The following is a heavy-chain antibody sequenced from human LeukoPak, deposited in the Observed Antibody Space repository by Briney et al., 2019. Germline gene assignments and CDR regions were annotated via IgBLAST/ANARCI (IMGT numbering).Heavy chain of an antibody. CDR3: ATATWGSSSRLGAFDI. Sequence: SETLSLTCTVSGGSISSYYWSWIRQPPGKGLEWIGYIYYSGSTNYNPSLKSRVTISVDTSKNQFSLKLSSVTAADTAVYYCATATWGSSSRLGAFDIWGQGTMVTVSS. J-gene: IGHJ3*02. CDR2: IYYSGST. D-gene: IGHD6-6*01. V-gene: IGHV4-59*01. CDR1: GGSISSYY.